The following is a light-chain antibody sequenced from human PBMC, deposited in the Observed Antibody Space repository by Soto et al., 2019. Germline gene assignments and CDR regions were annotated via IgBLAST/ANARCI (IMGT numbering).Light chain of an antibody. V-gene: IGKV3-11*01. Sequence: EVVLTQSPVTLSLSPGDRATLSCRASQNFCCMLAWYQQKPGQAPRLLIYDAYNRATGIPPRFSGSGSGTDFTLTISSLEPEDSAVYYCQQRHIWPITFGEGTRLEIK. CDR3: QQRHIWPIT. CDR1: QNFCCM. CDR2: DAY. J-gene: IGKJ5*01.